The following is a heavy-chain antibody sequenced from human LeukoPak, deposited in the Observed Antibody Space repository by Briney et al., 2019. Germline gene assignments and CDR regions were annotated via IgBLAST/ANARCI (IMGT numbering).Heavy chain of an antibody. Sequence: SETLSLTCTVSVGSISSYYWRWIRQPAGKGLEWIGRIYTSGSTNYNPSLKSRVTMSVATSKNQFSLKLSSVSAADTAVYYCARAISGSYYDFDYWGQGTLVTVSS. D-gene: IGHD1-26*01. CDR3: ARAISGSYYDFDY. CDR2: IYTSGST. J-gene: IGHJ4*02. CDR1: VGSISSYY. V-gene: IGHV4-4*07.